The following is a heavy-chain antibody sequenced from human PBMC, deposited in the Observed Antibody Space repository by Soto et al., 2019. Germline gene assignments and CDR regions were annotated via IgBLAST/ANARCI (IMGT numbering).Heavy chain of an antibody. D-gene: IGHD3-22*01. CDR2: ISAYNGNT. Sequence: QVQLVQSGAEVKKPGASVKVSCKASGYTFTSYGISWVRQAPGQGLEWMGWISAYNGNTNYAQKLQGRVTMTTDTSTSTAYMELRSLRSDDTAVYYCARDLHYYDSSGYYSYYFDYWGQGTLVTVSS. V-gene: IGHV1-18*01. CDR3: ARDLHYYDSSGYYSYYFDY. CDR1: GYTFTSYG. J-gene: IGHJ4*02.